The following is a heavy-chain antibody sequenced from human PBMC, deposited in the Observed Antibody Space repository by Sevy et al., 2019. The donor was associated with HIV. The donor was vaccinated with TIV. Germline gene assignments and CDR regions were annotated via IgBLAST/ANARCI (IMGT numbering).Heavy chain of an antibody. J-gene: IGHJ6*02. V-gene: IGHV4-30-4*01. Sequence: SETLSLTCSVSGGSIISGDYYLSWVRQPPGRGLEWIGYIHYTGSTGYNPSLESRVTISVDTSKNQFPLKLTSVTAADTAVYYCARDEGDYGDKSYYYGMDVWGRGTTVTVSS. CDR3: ARDEGDYGDKSYYYGMDV. CDR2: IHYTGST. D-gene: IGHD4-17*01. CDR1: GGSIISGDYY.